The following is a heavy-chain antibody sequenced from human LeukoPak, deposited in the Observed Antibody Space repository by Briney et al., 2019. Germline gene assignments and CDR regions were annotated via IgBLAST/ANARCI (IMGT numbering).Heavy chain of an antibody. V-gene: IGHV3-23*01. CDR1: GFTFSSYA. J-gene: IGHJ4*02. CDR2: ISRNGGST. D-gene: IGHD2-2*01. Sequence: PGGSLRLSCAASGFTFSSYAMRWVRDAPGKGLEWVSTISRNGGSTYYADSVKGRFTISRDNSKNTLYLQMNSLTADDTAVYYCVGVPAAFDYWGQGTLVTVSS. CDR3: VGVPAAFDY.